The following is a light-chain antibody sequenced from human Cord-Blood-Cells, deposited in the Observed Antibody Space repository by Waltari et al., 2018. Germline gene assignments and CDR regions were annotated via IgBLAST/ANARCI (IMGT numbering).Light chain of an antibody. CDR2: GAS. CDR1: QSVSSSY. CDR3: QQYGSSYT. V-gene: IGKV3-20*01. J-gene: IGKJ2*01. Sequence: ESVLTQSPRTLSLSPGDSASPSCRASQSVSSSYLAWYQQKPGQAPRLLIYGASSRATGIPDRFSGSGSGTDFTLTISRLEPEDFAVYYCQQYGSSYTFGQGTKLEIK.